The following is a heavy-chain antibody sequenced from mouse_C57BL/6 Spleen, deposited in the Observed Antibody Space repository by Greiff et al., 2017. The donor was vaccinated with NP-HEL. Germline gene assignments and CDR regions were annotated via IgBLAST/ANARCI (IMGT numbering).Heavy chain of an antibody. D-gene: IGHD2-4*01. CDR1: GYSITSGYY. CDR3: ARGDYPDY. J-gene: IGHJ2*01. V-gene: IGHV3-6*01. Sequence: EVKLQESGPGLVKPSQSLSLTCSVTGYSITSGYYWNWIRQFPGNKLEWMGYISYDGSNNYNPSLKNRISITRDTSKNQFFLKLNSVTTEDTATYYCARGDYPDYWGQGTTLTVSS. CDR2: ISYDGSN.